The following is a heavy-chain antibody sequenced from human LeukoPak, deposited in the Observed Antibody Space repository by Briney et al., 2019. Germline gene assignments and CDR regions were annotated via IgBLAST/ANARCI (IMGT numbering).Heavy chain of an antibody. J-gene: IGHJ4*02. CDR3: ASRKEYSTSSVFH. CDR2: ISVSGADT. CDR1: GFTFTNYV. D-gene: IGHD6-6*01. V-gene: IGHV3-23*01. Sequence: GGSLRLSCAASGFTFTNYVMTWVRQAPGKGLEWLSGISVSGADTYYADSVKGRFTISRDNSKNTVSLRLNSLRAEDSAIYYCASRKEYSTSSVFHWGQGTLVTVSS.